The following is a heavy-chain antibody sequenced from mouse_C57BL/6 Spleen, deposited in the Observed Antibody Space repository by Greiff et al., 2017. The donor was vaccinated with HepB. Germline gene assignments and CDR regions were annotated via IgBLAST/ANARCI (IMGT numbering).Heavy chain of an antibody. CDR1: GYTFTSYW. CDR3: ARGAGLGRNY. CDR2: IDPSDSYT. V-gene: IGHV1-50*01. J-gene: IGHJ2*01. D-gene: IGHD4-1*01. Sequence: QVQLQQPGAELVKPGASVKLSCKASGYTFTSYWMQWVKQRPGQGLEWIGEIDPSDSYTNYNQKFKGKATVTVDTSSSTAYMQLSSLTSEDSAVYYCARGAGLGRNYWGQGTTLTVSS.